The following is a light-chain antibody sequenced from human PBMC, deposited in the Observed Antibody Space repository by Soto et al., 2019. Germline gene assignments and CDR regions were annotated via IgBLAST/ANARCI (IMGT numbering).Light chain of an antibody. V-gene: IGKV3-15*01. J-gene: IGKJ1*01. CDR3: QQYNNWPRT. CDR1: QSVSSN. CDR2: GAS. Sequence: IVLTQSTGTLSVSSWQRATISGRASQSVSSNLAWYQQKPGQAPRLLIYGASTRATGIPARFSGSGSGTEFTLTISSLQSEDFAVYYCQQYNNWPRTFGQGTKVDIK.